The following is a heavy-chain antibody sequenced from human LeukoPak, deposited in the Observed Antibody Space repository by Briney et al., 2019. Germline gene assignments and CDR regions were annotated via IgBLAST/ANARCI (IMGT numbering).Heavy chain of an antibody. CDR2: ISAYNGST. Sequence: ASVKVSCKASGYTFTSYGISWVRQAPGQGLEWMGWISAYNGSTNYAQKLQGRVTMTTDTSTSTAYMELRSLRSDDTAVYYCARDLYVYCSSTSCEAYGMDVWGKGTTVTVSS. V-gene: IGHV1-18*04. J-gene: IGHJ6*04. CDR1: GYTFTSYG. CDR3: ARDLYVYCSSTSCEAYGMDV. D-gene: IGHD2-2*01.